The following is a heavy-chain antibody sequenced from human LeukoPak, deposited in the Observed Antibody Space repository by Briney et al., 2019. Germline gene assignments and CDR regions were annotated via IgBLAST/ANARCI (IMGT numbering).Heavy chain of an antibody. Sequence: GGSLRLSCAVSGFTFSDSGMHLVRQASGKGLDWVGHIRSKADSYATVYAASVKGRFTITRDDSENTAYLQMNSLKTEDTAVYYCTSWCSGGSCYRKNDYWGQGTLVTVSS. CDR1: GFTFSDSG. V-gene: IGHV3-73*01. CDR3: TSWCSGGSCYRKNDY. D-gene: IGHD2-15*01. J-gene: IGHJ4*02. CDR2: IRSKADSYAT.